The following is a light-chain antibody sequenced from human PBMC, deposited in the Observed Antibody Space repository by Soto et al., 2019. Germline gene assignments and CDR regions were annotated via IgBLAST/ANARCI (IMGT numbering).Light chain of an antibody. Sequence: TVLTQSPGTLSLSPGERATLSCRASQSVRSSFFAWYQQKPGQAPRLLIYDVSVRATGIPDRFSGSGSGTDFTLTINRLEPEDFAVYYCQQYENSVMYTFGQGTKLEIK. CDR1: QSVRSSF. V-gene: IGKV3-20*01. CDR3: QQYENSVMYT. CDR2: DVS. J-gene: IGKJ2*01.